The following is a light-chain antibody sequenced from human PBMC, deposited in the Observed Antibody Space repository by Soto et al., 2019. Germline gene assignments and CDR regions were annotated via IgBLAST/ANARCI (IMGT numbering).Light chain of an antibody. Sequence: AIQMTQSPASLSASVGDRVTITCRASQGIRNDLGWYQQKPGKAPNLLIYAASSLQSGVPSRFSGSGSGTDFTLTISSLQPEDFATYYCLQDFNYPRTFGQGTKVEIK. CDR1: QGIRND. CDR3: LQDFNYPRT. V-gene: IGKV1-6*01. J-gene: IGKJ1*01. CDR2: AAS.